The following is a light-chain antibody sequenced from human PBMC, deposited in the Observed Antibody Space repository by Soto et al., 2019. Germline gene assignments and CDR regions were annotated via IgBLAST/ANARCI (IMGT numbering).Light chain of an antibody. Sequence: EIVLTQSPATLSLSPGERATLSCRASQSVSSYLAWYQQKPGQAPRLLIYDASNRATGIPARFSCSRSGTDFTLTISSVEPEDFAVYYCQQRSNWPRVTFGHGTKVDIK. CDR1: QSVSSY. J-gene: IGKJ3*01. CDR2: DAS. V-gene: IGKV3-11*01. CDR3: QQRSNWPRVT.